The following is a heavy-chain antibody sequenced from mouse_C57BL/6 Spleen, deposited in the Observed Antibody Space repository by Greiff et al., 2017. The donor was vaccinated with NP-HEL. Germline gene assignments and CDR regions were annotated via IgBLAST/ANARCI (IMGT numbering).Heavy chain of an antibody. CDR3: ARGILRSGGAMDY. Sequence: QVQLQQSGAELARPGASVKMSCKASGYTFTSYTMHWVKQRPGQGLEWIGYINPSSGYTKYNQKFKDKATLTADKSSSTAYMQLSSLTSEDSAVYYCARGILRSGGAMDYWGQGTSVTVSS. D-gene: IGHD1-1*01. CDR1: GYTFTSYT. V-gene: IGHV1-4*01. J-gene: IGHJ4*01. CDR2: INPSSGYT.